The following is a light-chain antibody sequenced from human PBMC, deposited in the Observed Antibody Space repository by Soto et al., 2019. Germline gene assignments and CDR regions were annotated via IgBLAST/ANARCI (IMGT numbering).Light chain of an antibody. CDR2: DAS. CDR3: QQYHNFPPYT. J-gene: IGKJ2*01. V-gene: IGKV3-15*01. CDR1: QSVSSN. Sequence: EIVLTQSPATLSVSPGERATLSCRASQSVSSNLACYQKKPGQAPRLLIYDASTRATGIPARFSGSGSGTEFTLTISSLQSEDFALYYCQQYHNFPPYTFGQGTKLEIK.